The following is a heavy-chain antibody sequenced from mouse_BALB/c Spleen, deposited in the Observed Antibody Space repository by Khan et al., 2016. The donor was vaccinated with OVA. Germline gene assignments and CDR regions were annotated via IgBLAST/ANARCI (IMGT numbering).Heavy chain of an antibody. Sequence: QVQLKESGAELARPGASVKMSCKASGYTFTSYTIHWVRQRPGQAPEWIGHINPSNNYTNYNQNFKDKATLIVDKSSSTAYMQLSSLTSEDSAVYYCVSYGAYHRSDGWFAYWGQGTLVTVSA. CDR2: INPSNNYT. V-gene: IGHV1-4*01. CDR1: GYTFTSYT. D-gene: IGHD2-14*01. J-gene: IGHJ3*01. CDR3: VSYGAYHRSDGWFAY.